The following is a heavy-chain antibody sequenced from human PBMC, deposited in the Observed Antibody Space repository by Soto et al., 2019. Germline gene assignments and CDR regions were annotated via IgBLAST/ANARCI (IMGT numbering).Heavy chain of an antibody. CDR1: GYTLTSYA. J-gene: IGHJ5*02. Sequence: ASVKVSCKASGYTLTSYAMHWVRQAPGQRLEWMGWINAGNGNTKYSQKFQGRVTITRDTSASTAYMELNSLRAEDTAVYYCAREDDYLNWFDPWGQGTLVTVS. D-gene: IGHD4-17*01. V-gene: IGHV1-3*01. CDR3: AREDDYLNWFDP. CDR2: INAGNGNT.